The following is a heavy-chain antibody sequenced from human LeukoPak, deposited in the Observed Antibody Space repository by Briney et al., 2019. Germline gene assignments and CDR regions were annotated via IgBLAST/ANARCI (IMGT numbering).Heavy chain of an antibody. CDR1: GFTISDYY. CDR3: ARDLGSAAAGPYYYYGMDV. D-gene: IGHD6-13*01. V-gene: IGHV3-11*06. J-gene: IGHJ6*02. CDR2: ISSSSSYT. Sequence: GGSLRLSCAASGFTISDYYMDWVRQAPGKGLEWVSYISSSSSYTNYADSVKGRFTISRDNAKNSLYLQMNSLRAEDTAVYYCARDLGSAAAGPYYYYGMDVWGQGTTVTVSS.